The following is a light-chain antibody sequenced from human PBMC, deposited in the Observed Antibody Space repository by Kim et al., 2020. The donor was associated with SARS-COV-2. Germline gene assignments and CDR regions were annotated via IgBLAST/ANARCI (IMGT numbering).Light chain of an antibody. V-gene: IGKV3-15*01. CDR3: QQYDAWPRS. Sequence: VSPGERVILSCRASQTIYSNLAWYQQKPGQAPRLLIYGASSWATGVPVRFSGSGSGTDFTFTISSLQSEDFAVYYCQQYDAWPRSFGQGTRLEIK. CDR1: QTIYSN. CDR2: GAS. J-gene: IGKJ5*01.